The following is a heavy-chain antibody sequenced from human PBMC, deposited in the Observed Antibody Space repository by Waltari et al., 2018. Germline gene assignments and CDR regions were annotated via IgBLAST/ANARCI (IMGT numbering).Heavy chain of an antibody. V-gene: IGHV4-34*01. Sequence: QVQLQQWGAGLLKPSETLPLTCGVSGGSFSVYHWSWFRQPPGKGLEWLGEFTQTGSTNENPTLKSGDTISVDTSKNQFSLSLRSVTAADTAVYYCARGSPVWKLGVTRRKGNEYFQDWGQGTLVTVSS. D-gene: IGHD1-26*01. CDR1: GGSFSVYH. J-gene: IGHJ1*01. CDR2: FTQTGST. CDR3: ARGSPVWKLGVTRRKGNEYFQD.